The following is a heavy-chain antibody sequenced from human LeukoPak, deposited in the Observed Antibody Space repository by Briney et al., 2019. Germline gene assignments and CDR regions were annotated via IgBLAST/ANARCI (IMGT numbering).Heavy chain of an antibody. V-gene: IGHV4-34*01. CDR1: GGSFSGYY. CDR2: INHSGST. CDR3: ARGQWLLLRYFDY. D-gene: IGHD3-22*01. Sequence: PSETLSLTCAVYGGSFSGYYWSWIRQPPGKGLEWIGEINHSGSTNYNPSLKSRVTISVDTSKNQFSLKLSSVTAADTAVYYCARGQWLLLRYFDYWGQGTLVTVSS. J-gene: IGHJ4*02.